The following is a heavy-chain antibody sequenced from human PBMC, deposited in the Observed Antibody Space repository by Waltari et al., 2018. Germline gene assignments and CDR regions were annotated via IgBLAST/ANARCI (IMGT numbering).Heavy chain of an antibody. CDR1: GYTFTSYG. J-gene: IGHJ4*02. CDR2: LRAYKGNT. Sequence: QVQLVQSVPEVKKPGASVKVSCKASGYTFTSYGISWVRQDPGQGLEWMGWLRAYKGNTNYEQKLQSRVTMTIDTSTSTADMELRSLRSDDTAVYYCARVIWSQPYFDYWGQGTLVTVSS. V-gene: IGHV1-18*01. CDR3: ARVIWSQPYFDY. D-gene: IGHD2-8*02.